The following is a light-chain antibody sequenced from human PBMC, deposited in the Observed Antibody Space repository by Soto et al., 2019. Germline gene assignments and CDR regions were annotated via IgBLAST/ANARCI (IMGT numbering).Light chain of an antibody. CDR2: SAS. V-gene: IGKV3-20*01. CDR1: QSVSSSY. J-gene: IGKJ3*01. CDR3: QQYDSSPPLFT. Sequence: EIVLTQSPGTLSLSPGERATLSCRASQSVSSSYLAWYQQKPGQAPRLLIYSASTRATGIPDRFSGSGSGTDFTLTISRLEPEDFAVYYCQQYDSSPPLFTFGPGTKVDIK.